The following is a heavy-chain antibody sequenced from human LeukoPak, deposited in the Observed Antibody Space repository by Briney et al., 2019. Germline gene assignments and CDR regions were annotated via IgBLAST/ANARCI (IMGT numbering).Heavy chain of an antibody. CDR3: ASDTTFYYTDV. D-gene: IGHD1-1*01. CDR2: ISAYNANT. J-gene: IGHJ6*03. V-gene: IGHV1-18*01. CDR1: GYTFTSYG. Sequence: AASGIVSCKASGYTFTSYGISWVGQAPGQGVEGMGWISAYNANTNYAQTLQGRVTMTTDTSTSTACMELRSLRSDDTAVYYCASDTTFYYTDVWGKATTVTAPS.